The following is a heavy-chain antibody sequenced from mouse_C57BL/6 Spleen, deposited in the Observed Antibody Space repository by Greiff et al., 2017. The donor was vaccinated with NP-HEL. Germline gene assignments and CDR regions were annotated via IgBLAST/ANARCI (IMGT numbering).Heavy chain of an antibody. V-gene: IGHV3-6*01. Sequence: EVQLQESGPGLVKPSQSLSLTCSVTGYSITSGYYWNWIRQFPGNKLEWMGYISYDGSNNYNPSLKNRISITRDTSKNQFFLKLNSVTTEDTATYYCAREGGYKDYDDWYFDVWGTGTTVTVSS. J-gene: IGHJ1*03. D-gene: IGHD2-4*01. CDR3: AREGGYKDYDDWYFDV. CDR2: ISYDGSN. CDR1: GYSITSGYY.